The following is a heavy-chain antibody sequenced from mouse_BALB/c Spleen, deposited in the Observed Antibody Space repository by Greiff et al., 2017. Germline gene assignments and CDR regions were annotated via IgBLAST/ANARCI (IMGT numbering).Heavy chain of an antibody. CDR2: ISSGGST. CDR3: ARWDDGYYWYFDV. Sequence: DVKLVESGGGLVKPGGSLKLSCAASGFTFSSYAMSWVRQTPEKRLEWVASISSGGSTYYPDSVKGRFTISRDNARNILYLQMSSLRSEDTAMYYCARWDDGYYWYFDVWGAGTTVTVSS. CDR1: GFTFSSYA. V-gene: IGHV5-6-5*01. D-gene: IGHD2-3*01. J-gene: IGHJ1*01.